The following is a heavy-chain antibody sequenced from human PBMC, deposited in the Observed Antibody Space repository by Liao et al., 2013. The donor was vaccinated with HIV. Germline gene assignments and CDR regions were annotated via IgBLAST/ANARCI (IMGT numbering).Heavy chain of an antibody. J-gene: IGHJ4*02. CDR3: ARDSSSQRPNFDY. Sequence: QLQLQESGPGLVKPSETLSLTCTVSGGSISSSSYYWGWIRQPPGKGLEWIGSIYYSGSTYYNPSLKSRVTISVDTSKNQFSLKLSSVTAADTAVYYCARDSSSQRPNFDYVGPGNPGHRLL. V-gene: IGHV4-39*07. D-gene: IGHD6-13*01. CDR1: GGSISSSSYY. CDR2: IYYSGST.